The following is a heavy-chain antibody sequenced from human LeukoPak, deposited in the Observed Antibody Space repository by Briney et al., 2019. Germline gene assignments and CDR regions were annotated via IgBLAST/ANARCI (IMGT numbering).Heavy chain of an antibody. CDR1: GYTLTELS. D-gene: IGHD4-17*01. CDR3: ARDGGDITDAFDI. CDR2: FDPEDGET. J-gene: IGHJ3*02. V-gene: IGHV1-24*01. Sequence: ASVKVSCKVSGYTLTELSMHWVRQAPGKGLEWMGGFDPEDGETIYAQKFQGRVTITADESTSTAYMELSSLRSEDTAVYYCARDGGDITDAFDIWGQGTMVTVSS.